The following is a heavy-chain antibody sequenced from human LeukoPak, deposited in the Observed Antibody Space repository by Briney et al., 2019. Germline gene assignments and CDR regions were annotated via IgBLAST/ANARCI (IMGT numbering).Heavy chain of an antibody. V-gene: IGHV1-46*01. CDR1: GYTFTSYF. D-gene: IGHD3-10*01. Sequence: ASVKVSCKASGYTFTSYFMHWVRQAPGQGLEWMGIINPSGGSTSYAQKFQGRVTMTRDMSTSTVYMELSSLRSEDTAVYYCARKVITMVRGVFYYYYYYMDVWGKGTTVTISS. CDR3: ARKVITMVRGVFYYYYYYMDV. CDR2: INPSGGST. J-gene: IGHJ6*03.